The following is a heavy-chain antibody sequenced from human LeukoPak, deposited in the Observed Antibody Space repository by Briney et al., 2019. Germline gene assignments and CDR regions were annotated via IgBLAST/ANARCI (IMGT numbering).Heavy chain of an antibody. CDR3: VGGDY. J-gene: IGHJ4*02. V-gene: IGHV3-7*01. Sequence: PGGSLRLSCAAPGFTFSSYWMSWVRQAPGKGLEWVANIKQDGSDKYYVDSVKGRFTISRDNTKNSLYLQMNSLRAEDTAVYYCVGGDYWGQGTLVTASS. CDR2: IKQDGSDK. CDR1: GFTFSSYW.